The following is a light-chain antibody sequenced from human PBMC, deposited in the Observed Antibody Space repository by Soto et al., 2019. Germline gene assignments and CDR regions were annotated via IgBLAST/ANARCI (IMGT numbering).Light chain of an antibody. CDR1: QSVRNN. J-gene: IGKJ4*01. CDR3: QQHNNWPPLT. V-gene: IGKV3-15*01. Sequence: ELVMTQSPDTLSVSPGERATLLCRASQSVRNNLAWYQQKPGQAPRLLIYGVSTRATGVPARFSGSGSGTDFTLTISSLQPEDFAVYYCQQHNNWPPLTFGGGTKVDIK. CDR2: GVS.